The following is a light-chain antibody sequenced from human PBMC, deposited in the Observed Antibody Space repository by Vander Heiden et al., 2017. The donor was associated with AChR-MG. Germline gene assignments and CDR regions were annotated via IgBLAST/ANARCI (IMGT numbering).Light chain of an antibody. J-gene: IGKJ5*01. V-gene: IGKV3-11*01. CDR2: DAS. CDR3: QQRSSWPQIT. Sequence: EIVLTQSPATLSLSPGETATLSCRASQSVSRYLAWYQQKPGQAPRLLMFDASHRATGIPARFSGSGSGTGFTLTISSLEPEDVAVYYCQQRSSWPQITFGQGTRL. CDR1: QSVSRY.